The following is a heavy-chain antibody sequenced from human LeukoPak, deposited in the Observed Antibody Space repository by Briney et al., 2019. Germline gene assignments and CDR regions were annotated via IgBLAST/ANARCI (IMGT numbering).Heavy chain of an antibody. J-gene: IGHJ4*02. CDR3: ATEGFYH. CDR2: ISRSGDIT. V-gene: IGHV3-23*01. Sequence: GGSLRLSCAASGVTFSKYGMKWVRQAAGTGLEYVSGISRSGDITHYADSVKGRFTISRDNFKNTLYLQMNSLRADDTALYYCATEGFYHWGPGTLVTVSS. CDR1: GVTFSKYG.